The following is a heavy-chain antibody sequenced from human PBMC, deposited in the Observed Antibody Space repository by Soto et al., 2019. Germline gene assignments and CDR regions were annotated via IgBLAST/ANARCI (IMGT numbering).Heavy chain of an antibody. V-gene: IGHV3-33*01. CDR3: AREDIVLVPAARITYYYYGMDV. J-gene: IGHJ6*02. CDR2: IWYDGSNK. CDR1: GFTFSSYG. Sequence: PGGSLRLSCAASGFTFSSYGMHWVRQAPGKGLEWVAVIWYDGSNKYYADSVKGRFTISRDNSKNTLYLQMNSLRAEDTAVYYCAREDIVLVPAARITYYYYGMDVWGQGTTVTVSS. D-gene: IGHD2-2*01.